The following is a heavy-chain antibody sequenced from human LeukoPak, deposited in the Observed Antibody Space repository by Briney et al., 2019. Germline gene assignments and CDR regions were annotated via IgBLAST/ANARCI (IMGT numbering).Heavy chain of an antibody. CDR3: AKGSPFSSSRYFDC. Sequence: PGGSLRLSCAASGFTFSDYYMSWIRQAPGKGLEWVSGISASGGSTYYADSVKGRFTISRDNSKNTLYLQMNSLRAEDTAVYFCAKGSPFSSSRYFDCWGQGNLVTVSS. V-gene: IGHV3-23*01. D-gene: IGHD6-13*01. CDR2: ISASGGST. J-gene: IGHJ4*02. CDR1: GFTFSDYY.